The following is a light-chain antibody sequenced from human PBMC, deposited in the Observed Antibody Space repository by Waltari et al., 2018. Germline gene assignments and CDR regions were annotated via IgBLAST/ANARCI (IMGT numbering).Light chain of an antibody. CDR3: QQYGRSWNT. Sequence: EIVLTQSPGTLSLSPGERATLSCRASQSVSSNYLAWYQQRPGQAPRLLIHGSSSRATGIPDRFSGSGSGTDFTLTISRLEPEDSAVYYCQQYGRSWNTFGQGTKLEIK. V-gene: IGKV3-20*01. CDR2: GSS. CDR1: QSVSSNY. J-gene: IGKJ2*01.